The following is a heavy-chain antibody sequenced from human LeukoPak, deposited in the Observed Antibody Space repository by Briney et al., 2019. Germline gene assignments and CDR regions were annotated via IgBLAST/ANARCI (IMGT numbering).Heavy chain of an antibody. Sequence: SVKVSCKASGGTFSSYAISWVRQAPGQGLEWMGGFIPIFGTANYAQKLHGRVTITTDEYTSTAYMELSSLRSEDTAVYYCGREGAPYYYDSRAHAFDIWGQGTMVTVSS. J-gene: IGHJ3*02. CDR1: GGTFSSYA. D-gene: IGHD3-22*01. CDR3: GREGAPYYYDSRAHAFDI. CDR2: FIPIFGTA. V-gene: IGHV1-69*05.